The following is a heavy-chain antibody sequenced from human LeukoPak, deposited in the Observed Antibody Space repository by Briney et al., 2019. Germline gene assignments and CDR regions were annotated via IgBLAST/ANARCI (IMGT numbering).Heavy chain of an antibody. J-gene: IGHJ3*02. Sequence: ASVKVSCKASGXXFTSYYMHWVRXAPGQGXXXXXIINPSGGSTSYAQKFQGRVTMTRDTSTSTVYMELSSLRSEDTAVYYCARLYDILTGYYDAFDIWGQGTMVTVSS. V-gene: IGHV1-46*01. CDR2: INPSGGST. CDR1: GXXFTSYY. D-gene: IGHD3-9*01. CDR3: ARLYDILTGYYDAFDI.